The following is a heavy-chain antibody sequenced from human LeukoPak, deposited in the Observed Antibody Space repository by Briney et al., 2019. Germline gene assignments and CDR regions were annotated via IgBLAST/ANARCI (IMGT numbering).Heavy chain of an antibody. Sequence: PSETLSLTCTVSGGSISSSSYYWVWIRQPPGKGLEWIGSIYYSGSTYYNPSLKSRVTISVDTSENQFSLKLSSVTAADTAVYYCARDAYYDSSGYLSWGQGTLVTVSS. CDR3: ARDAYYDSSGYLS. CDR1: GGSISSSSYY. D-gene: IGHD3-22*01. CDR2: IYYSGST. V-gene: IGHV4-39*07. J-gene: IGHJ4*02.